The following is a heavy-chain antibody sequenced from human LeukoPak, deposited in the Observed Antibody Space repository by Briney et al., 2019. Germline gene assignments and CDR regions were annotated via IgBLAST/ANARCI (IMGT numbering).Heavy chain of an antibody. CDR3: AKDLSPFSHLRFLEWLLPYYFDY. CDR1: GFTFSCYA. D-gene: IGHD3-3*01. V-gene: IGHV3-23*01. Sequence: GGSLRLSCAASGFTFSCYAMSWVRQAPGKGLEWVSAISGSGGSTYYADSVKGRFTISRDNSKNTLYLQMNSLRAEDTAVYYCAKDLSPFSHLRFLEWLLPYYFDYWGQGTLVTVSS. CDR2: ISGSGGST. J-gene: IGHJ4*02.